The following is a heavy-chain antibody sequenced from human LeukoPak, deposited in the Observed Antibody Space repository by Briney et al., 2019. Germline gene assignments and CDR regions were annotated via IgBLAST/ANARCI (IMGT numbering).Heavy chain of an antibody. CDR2: VNQDGSTK. D-gene: IGHD2-15*01. CDR1: GFTFYECW. V-gene: IGHV3-7*01. J-gene: IGHJ6*02. CDR3: ARGYCSGGSCYGFDDYYYYGMDV. Sequence: GGSLRLSCAASGFTFYECWLSWVRQAPGKGLEWVANVNQDGSTKLYVDSVKGRFTISRDNAKKSLYLQMNSLRAEDTAVYYCARGYCSGGSCYGFDDYYYYGMDVWGQGTTVTVSS.